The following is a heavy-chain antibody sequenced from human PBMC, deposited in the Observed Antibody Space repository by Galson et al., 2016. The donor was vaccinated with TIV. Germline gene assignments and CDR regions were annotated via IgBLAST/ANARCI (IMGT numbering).Heavy chain of an antibody. CDR3: ASETTFYDGGASGTVGF. Sequence: SLRLSCAASGFTFNDYAMSWVRQAPGKGLEWVSAMTASGDSNWRADSGRGRFTVSRDNSRNALYLQMSSLRPDDTAGYYCASETTFYDGGASGTVGFWGQGTLVTVSS. V-gene: IGHV3-23*01. J-gene: IGHJ4*02. D-gene: IGHD2/OR15-2a*01. CDR2: MTASGDSN. CDR1: GFTFNDYA.